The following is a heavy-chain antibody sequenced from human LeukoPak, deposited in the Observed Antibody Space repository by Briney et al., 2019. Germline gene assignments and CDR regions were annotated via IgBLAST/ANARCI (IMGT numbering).Heavy chain of an antibody. V-gene: IGHV3-30-3*01. CDR3: AKSQLYYYDSSGYYGHFDY. CDR2: ISYDGSNK. Sequence: GGSLRLSCAASGFTFSSYAMHWVRQAPGKGLEWVAVISYDGSNKYYADSVKGRFTISRDNSKNTLYLQMNSLRAEDTAVYYCAKSQLYYYDSSGYYGHFDYWGQGTLVTVSS. J-gene: IGHJ4*02. CDR1: GFTFSSYA. D-gene: IGHD3-22*01.